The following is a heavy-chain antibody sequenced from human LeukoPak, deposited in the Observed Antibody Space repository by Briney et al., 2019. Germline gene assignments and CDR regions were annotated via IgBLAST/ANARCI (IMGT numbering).Heavy chain of an antibody. V-gene: IGHV3-64D*09. CDR1: GFTFSTSD. CDR2: ISTNGGNT. J-gene: IGHJ5*02. Sequence: GPLRLSCSASGFTFSTSDMYWVRQAPGKGLEYVSAISTNGGNTYYADSVRARFTISRDNSKSTLYLQMSSLTAEDTAVYYCSAVAGMGWFDPWGQGTLVIVSS. D-gene: IGHD6-19*01. CDR3: SAVAGMGWFDP.